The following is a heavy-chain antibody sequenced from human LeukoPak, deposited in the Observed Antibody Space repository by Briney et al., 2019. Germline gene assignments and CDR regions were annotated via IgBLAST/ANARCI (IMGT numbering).Heavy chain of an antibody. CDR2: IYYSGST. D-gene: IGHD6-25*01. Sequence: PSETLSLTCTVSGGSISSSSYYWGWIRQPPGKGLEWIGSIYYSGSTYYNPSLKSRVTISVDTSKNQFFLKLTSVTAADTAVYYCARDGDSGGWFDSWGQGALVTVSS. CDR1: GGSISSSSYY. V-gene: IGHV4-39*07. J-gene: IGHJ5*01. CDR3: ARDGDSGGWFDS.